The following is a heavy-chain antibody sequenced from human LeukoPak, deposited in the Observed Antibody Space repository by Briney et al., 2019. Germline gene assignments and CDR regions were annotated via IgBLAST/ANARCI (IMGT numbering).Heavy chain of an antibody. V-gene: IGHV3-11*06. CDR3: ARATVTALGAFDI. Sequence: KPGGSLRLSCAASGFTFSDYYMSWIRQAPGKGLEWVSYISSSSSYTNYADSVKGRFTTSRDNAKNSLYLQMNSLRAEDTAVYYCARATVTALGAFDIWGQGTMVTVSS. J-gene: IGHJ3*02. CDR2: ISSSSSYT. D-gene: IGHD4-17*01. CDR1: GFTFSDYY.